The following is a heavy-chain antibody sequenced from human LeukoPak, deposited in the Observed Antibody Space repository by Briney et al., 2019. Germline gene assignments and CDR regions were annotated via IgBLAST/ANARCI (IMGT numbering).Heavy chain of an antibody. J-gene: IGHJ4*02. CDR1: GSSFTSYW. CDR3: ARHKGDGDNWTFDY. V-gene: IGHV5-51*01. D-gene: IGHD1-20*01. CDR2: IYPGDSDT. Sequence: GASLKISCKGSGSSFTSYWIGWGRQLPGKGLEWMGIIYPGDSDTRDSPSFQGQVTISADKSISTAYLQWSSLKASDTAMYYCARHKGDGDNWTFDYWGRGTLVTVSS.